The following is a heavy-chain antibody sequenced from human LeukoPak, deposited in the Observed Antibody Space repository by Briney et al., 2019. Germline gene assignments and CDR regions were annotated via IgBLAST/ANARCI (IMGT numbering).Heavy chain of an antibody. J-gene: IGHJ4*02. V-gene: IGHV4-30-4*01. CDR3: ARTLDSSGYYYDY. CDR1: GGSISSGDYY. CDR2: ISYSGST. Sequence: PSETLSLTCTVSGGSISSGDYYWTWIRQPPGKGLEWIGYISYSGSTYYNPSLKSRVTISLDTSKNQFSLKLSSVTAADTAAYYCARTLDSSGYYYDYWGQGTLVTVSS. D-gene: IGHD3-22*01.